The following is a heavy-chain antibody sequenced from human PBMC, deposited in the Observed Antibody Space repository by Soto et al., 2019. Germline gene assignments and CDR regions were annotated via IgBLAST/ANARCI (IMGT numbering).Heavy chain of an antibody. J-gene: IGHJ6*02. Sequence: QVQLVESGGGVVQPGRSLRLSCAASGFTFSSYGMHWVRQAPGKGLEWVAVISYDGSNKYYADSVKGRFTISRDISKNTLYLQMNSLRAEDTAVYYCANAPDGYSLSLRYGMDVWGQGTTVTVSS. CDR3: ANAPDGYSLSLRYGMDV. D-gene: IGHD5-18*01. CDR1: GFTFSSYG. CDR2: ISYDGSNK. V-gene: IGHV3-30*18.